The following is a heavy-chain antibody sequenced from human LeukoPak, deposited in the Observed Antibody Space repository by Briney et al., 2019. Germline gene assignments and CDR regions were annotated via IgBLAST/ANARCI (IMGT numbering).Heavy chain of an antibody. Sequence: ASVKVSCKASGYTFTSYGISWVRQAPGQGLEWMGWISASNGNTNYAQKLQGRVTMTTDTSTSTAYMELRSLRSDDTAVYYCARASQYSYGSYYYYGMDVWGQGTTVTVSS. J-gene: IGHJ6*02. D-gene: IGHD5-18*01. CDR1: GYTFTSYG. V-gene: IGHV1-18*01. CDR3: ARASQYSYGSYYYYGMDV. CDR2: ISASNGNT.